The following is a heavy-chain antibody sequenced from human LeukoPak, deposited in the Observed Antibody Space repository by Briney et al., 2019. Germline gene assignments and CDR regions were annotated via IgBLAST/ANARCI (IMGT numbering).Heavy chain of an antibody. V-gene: IGHV4-59*08. CDR1: GGSISSYY. D-gene: IGHD4-17*01. CDR3: ASRTVTTEFSFDY. J-gene: IGHJ4*02. Sequence: SETLSLTCTVSGGSISSYYWSWIRQPPGKGLEWIGYIYYSGSTNYNPSLKSRVTISVDTSKNQLSLKLSSVTAADTAVYYCASRTVTTEFSFDYWGQGTLVTVSS. CDR2: IYYSGST.